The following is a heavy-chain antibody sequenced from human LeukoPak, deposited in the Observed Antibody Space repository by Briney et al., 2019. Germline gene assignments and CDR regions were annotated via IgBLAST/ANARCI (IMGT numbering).Heavy chain of an antibody. CDR2: IYSGGST. V-gene: IGHV3-53*01. J-gene: IGHJ4*02. CDR3: ARDWRWNGDGYN. Sequence: GGSLRLSCAASGFTFSTYGMSWVRQAPGKGLEWVSVIYSGGSTYYAESVKGRFTISRDNSKNTLYLQMNSLRAEDTAVYYCARDWRWNGDGYNWGQGTLVTVSS. D-gene: IGHD5-24*01. CDR1: GFTFSTYG.